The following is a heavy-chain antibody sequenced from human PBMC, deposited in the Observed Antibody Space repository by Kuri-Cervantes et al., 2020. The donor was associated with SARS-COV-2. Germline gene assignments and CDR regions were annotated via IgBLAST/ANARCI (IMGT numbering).Heavy chain of an antibody. V-gene: IGHV4-4*07. Sequence: SETLSLTCTVSGGSISSYYWSWIRQPAGKGLEWIGRIYTSGSTNYNPSLKSRVTMSVDTSKNQFSLKLSSVTAADTAVYYCARDLRSKAAAGTRNAFDIWGQGTMVTVSS. D-gene: IGHD6-13*01. CDR3: ARDLRSKAAAGTRNAFDI. J-gene: IGHJ3*02. CDR1: GGSISSYY. CDR2: IYTSGST.